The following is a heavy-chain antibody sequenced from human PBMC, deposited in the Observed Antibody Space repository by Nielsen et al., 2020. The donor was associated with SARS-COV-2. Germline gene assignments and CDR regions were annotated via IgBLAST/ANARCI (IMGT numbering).Heavy chain of an antibody. J-gene: IGHJ4*02. Sequence: SETLSLTCTVSGGSISSSSYYWGWIRQPPGKGLEWIGSIYYSGSTYYNPSLKSRVTISVDTSKNQFSLKLSSVTAADTAVYYCARDSGPYGDYVWGHDYWGQGTLVTVSS. V-gene: IGHV4-39*02. D-gene: IGHD4-17*01. CDR3: ARDSGPYGDYVWGHDY. CDR2: IYYSGST. CDR1: GGSISSSSYY.